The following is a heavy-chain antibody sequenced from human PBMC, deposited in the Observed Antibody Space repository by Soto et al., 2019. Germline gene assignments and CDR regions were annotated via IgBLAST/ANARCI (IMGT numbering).Heavy chain of an antibody. D-gene: IGHD6-19*01. J-gene: IGHJ4*02. CDR2: VSHDGRNT. CDR3: TKGGREWLVTSDFNY. Sequence: VQLVESGGGVVQPGRSLRLSCAASGFTFSDYAMHWVRQAPGKGLEWVAVVSHDGRNTHYADSVKGRFTISRDSSKKTVSLEMTSLGAEDTAVYYWTKGGREWLVTSDFNYWGQGALVTVSS. V-gene: IGHV3-30*18. CDR1: GFTFSDYA.